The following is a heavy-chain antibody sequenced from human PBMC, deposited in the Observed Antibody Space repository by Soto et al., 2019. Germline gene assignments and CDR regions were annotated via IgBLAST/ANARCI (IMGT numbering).Heavy chain of an antibody. CDR3: ARDPSSSAPYFDY. D-gene: IGHD6-19*01. CDR1: GFTFSSYG. J-gene: IGHJ4*02. CDR2: IWYDGSNK. V-gene: IGHV3-33*01. Sequence: QVQLVESGGGVGQPGRSLRLSCAASGFTFSSYGMHWVRQAPGKGLEWVAVIWYDGSNKYYADSVKGRFTISRDNSKNRLYLQMNSLRAEDTAVYYCARDPSSSAPYFDYWVQGTLVTVSS.